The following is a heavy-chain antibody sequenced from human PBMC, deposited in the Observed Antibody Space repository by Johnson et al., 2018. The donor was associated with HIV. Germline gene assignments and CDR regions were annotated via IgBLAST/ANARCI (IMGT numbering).Heavy chain of an antibody. Sequence: QVQLVESGGGVVQPGRSLRLSCAASGFTFSSYAMHWVRQAPGKGLEWVAFIRYDGSNKYYADSVKGRFTISRDNAKNSLYLQMNSLRAEDTAVYYCARDGRDLVTRGSFDVWGQGTVVTVSS. J-gene: IGHJ3*01. CDR1: GFTFSSYA. D-gene: IGHD5-18*01. V-gene: IGHV3-33*08. CDR2: IRYDGSNK. CDR3: ARDGRDLVTRGSFDV.